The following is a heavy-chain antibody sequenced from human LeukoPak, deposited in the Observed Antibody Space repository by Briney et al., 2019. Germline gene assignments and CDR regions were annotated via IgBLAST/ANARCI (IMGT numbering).Heavy chain of an antibody. J-gene: IGHJ4*02. V-gene: IGHV3-11*05. Sequence: PGGSLRLSCAASGFTFTDYYMSWIRQAPGKGLEGVSYITDSSSYTNYADSVKGRFTISRDNAKNSLYLQMNSLRAEDTAVYYCARANDLIDYWGQGTLVTVSS. CDR1: GFTFTDYY. CDR2: ITDSSSYT. CDR3: ARANDLIDY.